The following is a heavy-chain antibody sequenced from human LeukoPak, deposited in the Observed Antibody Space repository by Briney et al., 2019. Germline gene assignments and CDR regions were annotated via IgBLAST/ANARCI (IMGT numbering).Heavy chain of an antibody. V-gene: IGHV1-8*01. CDR2: MNPNSGNT. Sequence: ASVKVSCKASGYTFTSYDINWVRQATGQGLEWMGWMNPNSGNTGYAQKFQGRVTMTRNTSISTAYMELSSLRSEDTAVYYCARGVSGSGWYKSGKRNWFDPWGQGTLVTVSS. CDR3: ARGVSGSGWYKSGKRNWFDP. CDR1: GYTFTSYD. J-gene: IGHJ5*02. D-gene: IGHD6-19*01.